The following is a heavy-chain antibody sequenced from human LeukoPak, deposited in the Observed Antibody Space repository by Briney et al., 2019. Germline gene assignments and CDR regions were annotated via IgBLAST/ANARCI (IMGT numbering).Heavy chain of an antibody. J-gene: IGHJ5*02. CDR3: ARSNIATRRGDNWFDP. V-gene: IGHV3-48*02. D-gene: IGHD6-6*01. CDR1: GFTFSSYS. Sequence: GGSLRLSCVASGFTFSSYSMNWVRQAPGKGLEWVSYISSSSSTIYYADSVKGRFTISRDNAKNSLYLQMNSLRDEDTAVYYCARSNIATRRGDNWFDPWGQGTLVTVSS. CDR2: ISSSSSTI.